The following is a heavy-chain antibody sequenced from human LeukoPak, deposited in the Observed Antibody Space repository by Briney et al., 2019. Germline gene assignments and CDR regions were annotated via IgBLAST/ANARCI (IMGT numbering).Heavy chain of an antibody. CDR2: ISSGGSTR. CDR1: GFTFSSFE. D-gene: IGHD2-15*01. V-gene: IGHV3-48*03. J-gene: IGHJ4*02. Sequence: PEASLRLSCAASGFTFSSFEMNWVRQAPGKGLEWVSYISSGGSTRYYADSVKGRFTISRDSAKNSLYLQMNSLRAEDTAVYYCAREGGWTFDYWGQGTLVTVSS. CDR3: AREGGWTFDY.